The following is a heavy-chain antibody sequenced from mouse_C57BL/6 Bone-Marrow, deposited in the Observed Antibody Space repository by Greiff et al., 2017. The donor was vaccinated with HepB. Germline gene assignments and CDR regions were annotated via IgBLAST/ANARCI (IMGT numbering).Heavy chain of an antibody. CDR2: ISYDGSN. J-gene: IGHJ4*01. V-gene: IGHV3-6*01. CDR1: GYSITSGYY. CDR3: ARERLYLYAMDY. D-gene: IGHD5-1*01. Sequence: VQLKESGPGLVKPSQSLSLTCSVTGYSITSGYYWNWIRQFPGNKLEWMGYISYDGSNNYNPSLKNRISITRDTSKNQFFLKLNSVTTEDTATYYCARERLYLYAMDYWGQGTSVTSPQ.